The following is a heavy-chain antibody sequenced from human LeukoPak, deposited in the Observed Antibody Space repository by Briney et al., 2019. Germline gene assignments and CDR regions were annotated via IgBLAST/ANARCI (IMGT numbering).Heavy chain of an antibody. D-gene: IGHD1-26*01. V-gene: IGHV1-2*02. Sequence: ASVTVSCKTSGYIFTSYYIYWVRQAAGQGLEWIAWIDPNSGDSKYSQTFQGRVNMARDTSVSTAFMELRGLRSDDTAIYFCARKGRSTLDFWGQGTLVTVSS. CDR2: IDPNSGDS. CDR1: GYIFTSYY. J-gene: IGHJ4*02. CDR3: ARKGRSTLDF.